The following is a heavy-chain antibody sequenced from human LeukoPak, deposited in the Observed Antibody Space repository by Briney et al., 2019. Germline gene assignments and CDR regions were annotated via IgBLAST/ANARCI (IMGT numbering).Heavy chain of an antibody. D-gene: IGHD3-10*01. CDR1: GYTFTGCY. J-gene: IGHJ6*03. CDR2: INPNSGGT. CDR3: ARRSAYGSGSYYNYYYYYMDV. Sequence: ASVKVSCKASGYTFTGCYMHWVRQAPGQGLEWMGWINPNSGGTNYAQKFQGRVTMTRDTSISTAYMELSRLTSDDTAVYYCARRSAYGSGSYYNYYYYYMDVWGKGTTVTVSS. V-gene: IGHV1-2*02.